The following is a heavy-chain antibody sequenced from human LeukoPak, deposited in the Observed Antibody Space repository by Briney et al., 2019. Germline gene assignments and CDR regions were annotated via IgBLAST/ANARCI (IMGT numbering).Heavy chain of an antibody. CDR1: GFTVSSNS. J-gene: IGHJ4*02. D-gene: IGHD4/OR15-4a*01. Sequence: GGSLRLSCIASGFTVSSNSMSWVRQAPGKGLEWVSFIYSDNTHYSDSVKGRFTISRDNSKNTLYLQMNSLRAEDTAVYYSARRAGAYSHPYDYWGQGTLVTVSS. CDR3: ARRAGAYSHPYDY. CDR2: IYSDNT. V-gene: IGHV3-53*01.